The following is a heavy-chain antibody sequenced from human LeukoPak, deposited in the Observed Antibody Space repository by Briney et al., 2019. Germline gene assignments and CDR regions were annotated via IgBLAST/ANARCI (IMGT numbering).Heavy chain of an antibody. J-gene: IGHJ4*02. CDR2: IYGSGVST. CDR1: GFTFSTYA. V-gene: IGHV3-23*01. D-gene: IGHD1-26*01. Sequence: GGSLRLSCAASGFTFSTYAMSWVRQAPGKGLEWVSSIYGSGVSTFYADSVQGRFTISRDNFQNTLSLQMNSLRADDTAVYYCAKDLGLSVGSTPFGYWGQGTLVTVSS. CDR3: AKDLGLSVGSTPFGY.